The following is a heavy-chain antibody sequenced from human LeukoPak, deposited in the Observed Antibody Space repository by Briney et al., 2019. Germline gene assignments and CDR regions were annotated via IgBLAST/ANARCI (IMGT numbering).Heavy chain of an antibody. CDR1: GFTFSSYW. CDR3: AKMPVSYSSGWSVFDY. J-gene: IGHJ4*02. D-gene: IGHD6-19*01. Sequence: GGSLRLSCAASGFTFSSYWMHWVRQAPGKGLVWVSRINSDGSSTSYADSVKGRFTISRDNSKNTLYLQMNSLRAEDTAVYYCAKMPVSYSSGWSVFDYWGQGNLVTVSS. CDR2: INSDGSST. V-gene: IGHV3-74*01.